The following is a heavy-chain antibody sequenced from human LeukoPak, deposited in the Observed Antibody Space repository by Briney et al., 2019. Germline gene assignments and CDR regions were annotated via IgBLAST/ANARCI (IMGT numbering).Heavy chain of an antibody. Sequence: AASVTVSCKASGDTFTSYGISGVRQAPGQGLEWMGWRSAYNGNTNYAQKLPGRVTMTTDTSTSTAYMELRSLRSDDTAVYYCARGLYQLLSQDYWYFDLWGRGTLVTVSS. CDR3: ARGLYQLLSQDYWYFDL. D-gene: IGHD2-2*01. V-gene: IGHV1-18*01. CDR2: RSAYNGNT. CDR1: GDTFTSYG. J-gene: IGHJ2*01.